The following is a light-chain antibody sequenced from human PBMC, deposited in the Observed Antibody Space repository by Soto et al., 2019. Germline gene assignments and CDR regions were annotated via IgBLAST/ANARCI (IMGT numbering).Light chain of an antibody. V-gene: IGLV2-14*03. J-gene: IGLJ1*01. CDR3: NSYAGTSDV. CDR1: SSDVGAYNY. CDR2: DVS. Sequence: QSALTQPASVSGTPGQSITISCTGTSSDVGAYNYVSWYQQYPGKAPKLIIYDVSNRPSGVSCRFSGYKSGNTASLTISELQAEDEADYYCNSYAGTSDVFGTGTKVTV.